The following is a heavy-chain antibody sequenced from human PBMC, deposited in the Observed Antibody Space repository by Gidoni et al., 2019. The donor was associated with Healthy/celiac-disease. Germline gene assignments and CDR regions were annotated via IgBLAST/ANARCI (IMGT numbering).Heavy chain of an antibody. J-gene: IGHJ4*02. D-gene: IGHD5-18*01. CDR1: GFTVSSNY. Sequence: EVQLVESGGGLIQPGGSLRLYCAASGFTVSSNYMSWVRQAPGKGLELVVVIYSGGSTYYADSVKGRFTISRDKSKNTLYLQMNSLRAEDTAVYYCASRGYSYEVDYWCQGTLVTVSS. V-gene: IGHV3-53*01. CDR2: IYSGGST. CDR3: ASRGYSYEVDY.